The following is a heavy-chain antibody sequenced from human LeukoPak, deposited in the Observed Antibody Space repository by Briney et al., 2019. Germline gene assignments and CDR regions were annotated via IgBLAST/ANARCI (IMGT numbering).Heavy chain of an antibody. V-gene: IGHV1-69*13. J-gene: IGHJ5*02. CDR1: GGTFSSYA. D-gene: IGHD3-10*01. CDR3: ARDGRGSRSSWFDP. Sequence: SVKVSCKASGGTFSSYAISWVRQAPGQGLEWMGGIIPIFGTANYAQKFQGRVTITADESTSTAYMELSSLGSDDTAVYYCARDGRGSRSSWFDPWGQGTLVIVSS. CDR2: IIPIFGTA.